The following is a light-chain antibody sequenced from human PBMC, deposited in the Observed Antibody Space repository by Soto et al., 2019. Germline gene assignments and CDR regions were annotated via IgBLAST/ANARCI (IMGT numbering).Light chain of an antibody. CDR2: WAS. Sequence: DIVMTQSPDSLAVSLGERATINCKSSQSVLYSSNNKNYLAWYQQKPGQPPKLLIYWASTRESGVPDRISGGGSRTDFSLTISSLQTKDVAVYYCQQYYSTPRWTFGQGTKVEIK. J-gene: IGKJ1*01. CDR3: QQYYSTPRWT. CDR1: QSVLYSSNNKNY. V-gene: IGKV4-1*01.